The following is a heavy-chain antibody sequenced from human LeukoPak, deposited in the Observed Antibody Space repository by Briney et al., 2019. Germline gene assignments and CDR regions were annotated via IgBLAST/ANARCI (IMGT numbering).Heavy chain of an antibody. J-gene: IGHJ3*02. V-gene: IGHV4-38-2*02. Sequence: SETLSLTCTVSGYSISSGYYWGWIRQPPGKGLEWIGSIYHSGSTYYNPSLKSRVTISVDTSKNQFSLELSSVTAADTAVYYCARGQSTIIWGRGTMVTVSS. D-gene: IGHD1-1*01. CDR1: GYSISSGYY. CDR3: ARGQSTII. CDR2: IYHSGST.